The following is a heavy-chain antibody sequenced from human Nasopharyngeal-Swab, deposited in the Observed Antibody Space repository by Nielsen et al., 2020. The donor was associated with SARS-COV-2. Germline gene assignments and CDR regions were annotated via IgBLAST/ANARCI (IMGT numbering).Heavy chain of an antibody. D-gene: IGHD3-3*01. CDR2: ISGSSGTI. CDR3: ARDSPITIFGVVITTPVDY. J-gene: IGHJ4*02. V-gene: IGHV3-48*01. Sequence: VCQAPGKGLEWVSYISGSSGTINYVDSVKGRFTISRDNAKNSLYLQMNSLRAEDTAVYYCARDSPITIFGVVITTPVDYWGQGTPVTVSS.